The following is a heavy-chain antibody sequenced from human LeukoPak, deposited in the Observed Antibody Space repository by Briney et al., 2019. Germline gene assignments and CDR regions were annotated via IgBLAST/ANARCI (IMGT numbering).Heavy chain of an antibody. Sequence: ASVKVSCKASGYTFTSYYMHWVRQAPGQGLDWMGWINPYNGGTNYSQKFQGRVTMTMDTSISTAYMELSGLTSDDTAIYYCARSYYDSSGDYGAYWGQGTLVTVSS. J-gene: IGHJ4*02. D-gene: IGHD3-22*01. V-gene: IGHV1-2*02. CDR2: INPYNGGT. CDR3: ARSYYDSSGDYGAY. CDR1: GYTFTSYY.